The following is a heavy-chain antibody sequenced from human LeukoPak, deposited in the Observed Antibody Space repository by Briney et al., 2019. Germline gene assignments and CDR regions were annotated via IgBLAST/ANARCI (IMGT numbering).Heavy chain of an antibody. CDR1: GFSFGSYG. CDR2: INYNGNNK. CDR3: ARDRDTRSYYILY. Sequence: PGGPLRLSCAASGFSFGSYGIHWVRQAPGKGLEWVAFINYNGNNKYYADSVKGRFTISRDNSKNTVYLEMNSLRDGDTAVYYCARDRDTRSYYILYWGQGTLVTVSS. D-gene: IGHD3-10*01. V-gene: IGHV3-30*02. J-gene: IGHJ4*02.